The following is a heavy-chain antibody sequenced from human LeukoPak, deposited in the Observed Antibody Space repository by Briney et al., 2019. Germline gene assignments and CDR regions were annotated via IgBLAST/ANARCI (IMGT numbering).Heavy chain of an antibody. V-gene: IGHV1-24*01. CDR2: FDREDGET. J-gene: IGHJ4*02. CDR1: GYTLTELS. Sequence: ASVKVSCKVSGYTLTELSMHWVRQAPGKELEWMGGFDREDGETTYAQKFQGRVTMTEDTSTDTAYMELSSLRSEDTAVYYCATGRFYYDSSGYSPMGFDYWGQGTLVTVSS. D-gene: IGHD3-22*01. CDR3: ATGRFYYDSSGYSPMGFDY.